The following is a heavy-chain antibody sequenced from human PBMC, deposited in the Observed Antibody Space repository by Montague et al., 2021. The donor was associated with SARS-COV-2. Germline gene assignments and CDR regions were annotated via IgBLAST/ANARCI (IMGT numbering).Heavy chain of an antibody. CDR1: GGSISSSNYY. Sequence: SETLSLTCTVSGGSISSSNYYWGWIRQPPGKGLEWIGYMYYSGSTYYNPSLKSRVTISIDTSKNQFSLKLSSVTAADTAVYYCARDDIVLQGVTKGVDDWGQGTTVTVSS. J-gene: IGHJ6*02. D-gene: IGHD3-10*01. V-gene: IGHV4-39*07. CDR3: ARDDIVLQGVTKGVDD. CDR2: MYYSGST.